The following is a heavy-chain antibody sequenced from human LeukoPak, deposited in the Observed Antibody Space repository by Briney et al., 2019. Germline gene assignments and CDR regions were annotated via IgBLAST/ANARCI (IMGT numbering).Heavy chain of an antibody. CDR3: VRDFNLHFDY. CDR1: WDSTSSKSAS. V-gene: IGHV6-1*01. CDR2: TRYRSTWNT. Sequence: SQTLSLTCAISWDSTSSKSASWSWMRQSPSRGPEYLGRTRYRSTWNTFYSLSVEGRITINADTSRNEVSLRLSSVTPEDTALYYCVRDFNLHFDYWGQGTLVTVSS. J-gene: IGHJ4*02.